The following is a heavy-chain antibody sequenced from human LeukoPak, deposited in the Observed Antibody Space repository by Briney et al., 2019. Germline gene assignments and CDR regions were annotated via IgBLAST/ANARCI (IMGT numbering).Heavy chain of an antibody. Sequence: SQTLSLTCSVSGGSISSGDYFWTWIRQPPGKGLEYIGYIYYSGTTYYNPSLKSRITMSVDMSANQFSLRLTSVSAADTAVYYCTRAYWIGFHFDSWGQGILVSVSS. J-gene: IGHJ4*02. V-gene: IGHV4-30-4*01. CDR3: TRAYWIGFHFDS. D-gene: IGHD3-3*01. CDR2: IYYSGTT. CDR1: GGSISSGDYF.